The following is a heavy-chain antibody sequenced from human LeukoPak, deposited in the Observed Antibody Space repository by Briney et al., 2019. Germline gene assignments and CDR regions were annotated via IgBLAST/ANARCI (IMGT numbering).Heavy chain of an antibody. V-gene: IGHV3-7*01. CDR1: GFTFSSYW. Sequence: AGGSLRLSCAASGFTFSSYWMSWVRQAPGKGLEWVANIKQDGSEKYYVDSVKGRFTISRDNAKNSLYLQMNSLRAEDTAVYYCAREGRLLKGTLGVQHWGQGTLVTVSS. D-gene: IGHD1-26*01. J-gene: IGHJ1*01. CDR2: IKQDGSEK. CDR3: AREGRLLKGTLGVQH.